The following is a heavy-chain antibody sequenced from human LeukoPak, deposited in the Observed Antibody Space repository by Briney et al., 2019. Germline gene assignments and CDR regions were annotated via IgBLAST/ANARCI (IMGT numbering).Heavy chain of an antibody. Sequence: GGSLRLSCAASGFTVGSNYMSWVRQAPGKGLEWVSVIYSGGSTYYADSVKGRFTISRDNSKNTLYLQMNSLRAEDTAVYYCAGEAVAVSITGYWGQGTLVTVSS. V-gene: IGHV3-53*01. CDR3: AGEAVAVSITGY. CDR2: IYSGGST. D-gene: IGHD6-19*01. J-gene: IGHJ4*02. CDR1: GFTVGSNY.